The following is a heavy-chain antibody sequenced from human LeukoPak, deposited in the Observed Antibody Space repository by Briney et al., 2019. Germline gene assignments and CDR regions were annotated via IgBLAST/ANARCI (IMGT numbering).Heavy chain of an antibody. CDR2: INSDGSST. CDR3: ARGVLWFGELPNPVDY. J-gene: IGHJ4*02. Sequence: PGGSLRLSCAASGFTFSSYWMHWVRQAPGKGLVWVSRINSDGSSTSYADSVRGRFTISSDNAKNTLYLQMNSLRAEDTAVYYCARGVLWFGELPNPVDYWGQGTLVTVSS. V-gene: IGHV3-74*01. D-gene: IGHD3-10*01. CDR1: GFTFSSYW.